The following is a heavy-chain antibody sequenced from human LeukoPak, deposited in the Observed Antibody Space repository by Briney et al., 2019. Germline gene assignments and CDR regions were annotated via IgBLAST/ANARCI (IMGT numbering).Heavy chain of an antibody. CDR1: GFTFSSYS. V-gene: IGHV3-48*04. D-gene: IGHD5-24*01. CDR3: ASAGDGYNSDY. J-gene: IGHJ4*02. CDR2: ISSSGSTI. Sequence: PGGSLRLSCAASGFTFSSYSMNWVRQAPGKGLEWVSYISSSGSTIYYADSVKGRFTISRDNAKNSLYLQMNSLRAEDTAVYYCASAGDGYNSDYWGQGTLVTVSS.